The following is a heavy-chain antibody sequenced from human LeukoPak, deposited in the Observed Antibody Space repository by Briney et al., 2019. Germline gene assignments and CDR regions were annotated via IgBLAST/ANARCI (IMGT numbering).Heavy chain of an antibody. CDR3: ARAASDVLRPDAFDI. Sequence: SVKVSCEASGGTFSSYAISWVRQAPGQGLEWMGGIIPIFGTANYAQKFQGRVTITADESTSTAYMELSSLRSEDTAVYYCARAASDVLRPDAFDIWGQGTMVTVSS. D-gene: IGHD2/OR15-2a*01. V-gene: IGHV1-69*13. CDR1: GGTFSSYA. J-gene: IGHJ3*02. CDR2: IIPIFGTA.